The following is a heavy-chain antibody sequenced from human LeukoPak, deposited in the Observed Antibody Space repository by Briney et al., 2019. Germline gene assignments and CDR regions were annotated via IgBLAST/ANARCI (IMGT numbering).Heavy chain of an antibody. J-gene: IGHJ4*02. CDR2: ISSSSSYI. CDR3: ARAGLVGATLNFDY. Sequence: GGSLRLSCAASGFTFSSYSMNWVRQAPGKGLEWVSSISSSSSYIYYADSVKGRFTISRDNAKNSLYLQMNRLRAEDTAVYYCARAGLVGATLNFDYWGQGTLVTVSS. CDR1: GFTFSSYS. D-gene: IGHD1-26*01. V-gene: IGHV3-21*01.